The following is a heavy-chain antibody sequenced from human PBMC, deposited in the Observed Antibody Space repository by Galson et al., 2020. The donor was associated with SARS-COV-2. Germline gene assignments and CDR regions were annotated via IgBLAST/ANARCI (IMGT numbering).Heavy chain of an antibody. D-gene: IGHD2-15*01. J-gene: IGHJ4*02. V-gene: IGHV4-61*09. CDR3: ARAASGGSPSVES. CDR1: GGSITSGSYY. CDR2: IFTSGST. Sequence: SETLSLTCTVSGGSITSGSYYWTWIRQPAGKGLEWIGHIFTSGSTNYNPSLKSRVSISVDTSKNQFSLKVTSVTAADTAVYFCARAASGGSPSVESWGQGTLVTVSS.